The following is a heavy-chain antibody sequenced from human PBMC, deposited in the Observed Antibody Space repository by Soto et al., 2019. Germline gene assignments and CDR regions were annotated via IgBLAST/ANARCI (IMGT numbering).Heavy chain of an antibody. CDR1: GYTFTRYY. CDR3: ARDSSGWYTYYYGMDV. J-gene: IGHJ6*02. Sequence: ASVKVSCKASGYTFTRYYIHWVRQAPGQGLEWMGRINPNTGVTLGAQKFRDRVTMTRDTSKSTAFLDLRGLRSDDTAVYYCARDSSGWYTYYYGMDVWGQGTTVTVSS. D-gene: IGHD6-19*01. V-gene: IGHV1-2*02. CDR2: INPNTGVT.